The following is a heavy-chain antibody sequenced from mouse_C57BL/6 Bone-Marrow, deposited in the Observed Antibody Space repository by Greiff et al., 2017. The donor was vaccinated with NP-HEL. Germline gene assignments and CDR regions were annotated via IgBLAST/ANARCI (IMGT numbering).Heavy chain of an antibody. J-gene: IGHJ2*01. V-gene: IGHV1-50*01. Sequence: QVQLQQPGAELVKPGASVKLSCKASGYTFTSYWMQWVKQRPGQGLEWIGEIDTSDSYTNYNQKFKGKATLTVDTSSSTAYMQLSSLTSEYSAVYYCARRIYYGNSYYVDYWGQGPTLTVSS. CDR1: GYTFTSYW. CDR3: ARRIYYGNSYYVDY. D-gene: IGHD2-1*01. CDR2: IDTSDSYT.